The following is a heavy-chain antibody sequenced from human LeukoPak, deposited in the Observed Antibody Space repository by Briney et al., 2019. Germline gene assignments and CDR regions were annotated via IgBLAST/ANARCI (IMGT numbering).Heavy chain of an antibody. CDR2: ISGSGGST. CDR3: AREGDGSGSYPYYFDY. V-gene: IGHV3-23*01. Sequence: GGSLRLSCAASGFTFNSYAMSWVRQGPGKGLEWVSGISGSGGSTYYADSMKGRFTISRDNSKNTLYLQMNSLRAEDTAVYYCAREGDGSGSYPYYFDYWGQGTLATVSS. J-gene: IGHJ4*02. D-gene: IGHD3-10*01. CDR1: GFTFNSYA.